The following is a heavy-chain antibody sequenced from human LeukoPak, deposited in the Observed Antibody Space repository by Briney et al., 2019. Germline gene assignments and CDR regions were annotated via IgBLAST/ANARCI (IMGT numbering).Heavy chain of an antibody. V-gene: IGHV3-20*04. J-gene: IGHJ4*02. CDR1: GFTFDDYG. D-gene: IGHD5-18*01. CDR2: INWNGGST. CDR3: ARGARPGYSYGYGYFDY. Sequence: GGSLRLSCAPSGFTFDDYGMSWVRQAPGKGLEWVSGINWNGGSTGYADSVKGRFTISRDNAKNSLYLQMNSLRAEHTALYYCARGARPGYSYGYGYFDYWGQGTLVSVSS.